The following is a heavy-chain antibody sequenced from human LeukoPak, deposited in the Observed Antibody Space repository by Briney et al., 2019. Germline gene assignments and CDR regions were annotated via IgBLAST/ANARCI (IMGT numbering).Heavy chain of an antibody. V-gene: IGHV3-48*03. CDR2: ISSSGSTI. J-gene: IGHJ4*02. Sequence: PGGSLRLSCVASGFTFSSYEMNWVRQAPGKGLEWVSYISSSGSTIYYADSVKGRFTISRDNAKNSLYLQMNSLRAEDTAVYYCARGFRRSDYWGQGTLVTVSS. CDR3: ARGFRRSDY. CDR1: GFTFSSYE.